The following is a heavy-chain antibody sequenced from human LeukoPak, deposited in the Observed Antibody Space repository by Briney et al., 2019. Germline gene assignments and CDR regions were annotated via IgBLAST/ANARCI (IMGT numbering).Heavy chain of an antibody. D-gene: IGHD3-10*01. V-gene: IGHV4-59*01. CDR1: GGSISSYY. J-gene: IGHJ6*03. Sequence: PSETLSLTCTVSGGSISSYYWSWIRQPPGKGLEWIGYIYYSGSTNYNPSLKSRVTISVDTSKNQFSLKLSSVTAADTAVYYCARDGLNTMVRGKIHYYYMDVWGKGTTVTISS. CDR2: IYYSGST. CDR3: ARDGLNTMVRGKIHYYYMDV.